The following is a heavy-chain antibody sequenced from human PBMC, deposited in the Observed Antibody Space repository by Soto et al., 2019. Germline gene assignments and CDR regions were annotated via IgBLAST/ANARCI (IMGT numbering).Heavy chain of an antibody. CDR1: GYTFTGYY. Sequence: ASVKVSYKASGYTFTGYYMHWVQQSPGQGLEWMGWINPNSGGTNYAQKFQGWVTMTRDTSISTAYMELSRLRSDDTAVYYCARDPPIAARPGGVVGGMDVWGQGTRVTVSS. J-gene: IGHJ6*02. D-gene: IGHD6-6*01. CDR2: INPNSGGT. V-gene: IGHV1-2*04. CDR3: ARDPPIAARPGGVVGGMDV.